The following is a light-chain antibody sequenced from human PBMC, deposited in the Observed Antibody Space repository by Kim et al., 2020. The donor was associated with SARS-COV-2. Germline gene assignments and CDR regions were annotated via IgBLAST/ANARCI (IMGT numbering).Light chain of an antibody. Sequence: NFMLTQPHSVSESPGKTVTISCTRSSGTIASNYVQWYQQRPGKAPTTLIYEDEERASGVPDRFSASIDRSSNSASLSISGLQSEDEADYYCLSYNSEKQAVFGGGTQLTVL. V-gene: IGLV6-57*04. CDR1: SGTIASNY. CDR3: LSYNSEKQAV. J-gene: IGLJ7*01. CDR2: EDE.